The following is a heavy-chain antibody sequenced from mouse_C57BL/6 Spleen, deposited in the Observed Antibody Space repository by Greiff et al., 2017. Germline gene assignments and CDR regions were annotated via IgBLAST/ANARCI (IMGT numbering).Heavy chain of an antibody. D-gene: IGHD2-2*01. CDR1: GFTFSDYG. CDR3: ASLYYGYDGFDY. V-gene: IGHV5-17*01. Sequence: DVQLVESGGGLVKPGGSLKLSCAASGFTFSDYGMHWVRQAPEKGLEWVAYISSGSSTIYYADTVKGRFTISRDNAKNTLFLQMTSLRSEDTAMYYYASLYYGYDGFDYWGQGTTLTVSS. CDR2: ISSGSSTI. J-gene: IGHJ2*01.